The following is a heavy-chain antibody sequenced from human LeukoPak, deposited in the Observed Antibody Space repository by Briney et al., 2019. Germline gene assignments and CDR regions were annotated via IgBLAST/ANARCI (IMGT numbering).Heavy chain of an antibody. V-gene: IGHV4-34*01. J-gene: IGHJ5*02. CDR3: ASRPLRGYSGYDFRYGNWFDP. CDR2: INHSGST. Sequence: SSETLSLTCAVYGGSFSGYYWSWIRQPPGKGLEWIGEINHSGSTNYNPSLKSRVTISVDTSKNQFSLKLSSVTAADTAVYYCASRPLRGYSGYDFRYGNWFDPWGQGTLVTVSS. CDR1: GGSFSGYY. D-gene: IGHD5-12*01.